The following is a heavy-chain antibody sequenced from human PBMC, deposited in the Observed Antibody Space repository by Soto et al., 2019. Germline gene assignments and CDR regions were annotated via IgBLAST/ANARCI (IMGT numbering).Heavy chain of an antibody. CDR3: ARPPTKLVSGYFDY. J-gene: IGHJ4*02. CDR1: GGSISSSSYY. V-gene: IGHV4-39*01. CDR2: IYYSGST. Sequence: SETLSLTCTVSGGSISSSSYYWGWIRQPPGKGLEWIGSIYYSGSTYYNPSLRSRVTISVDTSKNQFSLKLSSVTAADTAVYYCARPPTKLVSGYFDYWGQGTLVTVSS. D-gene: IGHD6-19*01.